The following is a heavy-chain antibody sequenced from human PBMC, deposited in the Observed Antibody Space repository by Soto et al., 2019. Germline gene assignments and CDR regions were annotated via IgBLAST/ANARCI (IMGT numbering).Heavy chain of an antibody. J-gene: IGHJ6*02. D-gene: IGHD5-18*01. V-gene: IGHV3-9*01. CDR3: AKDMDTAMSMGYGMDV. CDR2: ISWNSGRI. CDR1: GFSFDDFA. Sequence: EVQLVESGGGLVQPGRSLTLSCVASGFSFDDFAMHWVRQAPGKGLEWVSSISWNSGRIGYADSVKGRFTISRDNAENSLYLQVNSLRAEDTALYYCAKDMDTAMSMGYGMDVGGQGTTVTVAS.